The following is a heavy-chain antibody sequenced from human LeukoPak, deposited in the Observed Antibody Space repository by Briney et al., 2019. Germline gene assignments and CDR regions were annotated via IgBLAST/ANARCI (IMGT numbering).Heavy chain of an antibody. Sequence: SETLSLTCTVSGGSISSYYWSWIRQPPGKGLEWIGYIYYSGSTNYNPSLKSRVTISVDTSKNQFSLKLSSVTAADTAVYYCARAGYYDSSGHGFDYWGQGTLVTVSS. CDR3: ARAGYYDSSGHGFDY. J-gene: IGHJ4*02. V-gene: IGHV4-59*08. CDR1: GGSISSYY. D-gene: IGHD3-22*01. CDR2: IYYSGST.